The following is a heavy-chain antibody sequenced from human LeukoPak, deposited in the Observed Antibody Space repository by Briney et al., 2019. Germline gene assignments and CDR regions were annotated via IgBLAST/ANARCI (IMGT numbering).Heavy chain of an antibody. CDR1: GFTFSTYW. Sequence: GGSLRLSCAASGFTFSTYWMSWVRQAPGKGLEWVANIKQDGSEKYYVDSVKGRFTISRDNSKNTLYLQMNSLRAEDTAVYYCAKDFWDTAMVPIPYYYYGMDVWGQGTTVTVSS. CDR2: IKQDGSEK. V-gene: IGHV3-7*01. CDR3: AKDFWDTAMVPIPYYYYGMDV. D-gene: IGHD5-18*01. J-gene: IGHJ6*02.